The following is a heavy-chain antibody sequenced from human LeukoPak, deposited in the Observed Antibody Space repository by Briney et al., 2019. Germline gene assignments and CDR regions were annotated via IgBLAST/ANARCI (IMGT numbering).Heavy chain of an antibody. Sequence: ASVKVSCKASGYTFTSYHINWVRQAPGQGLEWMGWMSPNSGDTGYAQKFQGRVTMTRDTSITTAYMELSSLRSEDTAVYYCARGEAAGVDYWGQGTLVTVSS. V-gene: IGHV1-8*01. CDR2: MSPNSGDT. D-gene: IGHD6-13*01. CDR3: ARGEAAGVDY. J-gene: IGHJ4*02. CDR1: GYTFTSYH.